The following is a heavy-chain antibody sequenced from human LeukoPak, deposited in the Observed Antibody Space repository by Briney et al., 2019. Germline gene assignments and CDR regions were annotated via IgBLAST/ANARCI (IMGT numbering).Heavy chain of an antibody. Sequence: GGPLRLSCAASGFIFSNYGMHGVRQAPGKGLEGVAFIHYDGSNKDYADCVRGRFTISRDYSKNTRYLQMNSVRTEHTPVYHCASADLSGRYFWYFAYWGQGSLVTVSS. J-gene: IGHJ4*02. D-gene: IGHD1-26*01. CDR1: GFIFSNYG. V-gene: IGHV3-30*02. CDR3: ASADLSGRYFWYFAY. CDR2: IHYDGSNK.